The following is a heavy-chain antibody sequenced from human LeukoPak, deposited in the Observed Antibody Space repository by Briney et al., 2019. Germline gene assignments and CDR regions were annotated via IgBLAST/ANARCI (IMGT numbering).Heavy chain of an antibody. Sequence: GGSLRLSCAASGFMFTDHALSWVRQAPGKGLEWVSSISGSGTTTYYAESVRGRFTISRDNSKNTVCLQMNSLRADDTALYYCARVLTLWFGALDYWGQG. CDR3: ARVLTLWFGALDY. CDR2: ISGSGTTT. V-gene: IGHV3-23*01. CDR1: GFMFTDHA. D-gene: IGHD3-10*01. J-gene: IGHJ4*02.